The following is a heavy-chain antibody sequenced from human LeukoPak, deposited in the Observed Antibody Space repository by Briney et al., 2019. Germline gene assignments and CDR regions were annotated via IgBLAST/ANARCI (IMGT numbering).Heavy chain of an antibody. CDR2: IWYDGSNK. CDR1: GFTFSSYG. J-gene: IGHJ4*02. V-gene: IGHV3-33*01. D-gene: IGHD2-15*01. Sequence: GGSLRLSCAASGFTFSSYGMHWVRQAPGKGLEWVAVIWYDGSNKYYADSVKGRFTISRDNSKNTLYLQMNSLSVEDTAVYYCAREATWGQWYFDHWGQGTPVTVSS. CDR3: AREATWGQWYFDH.